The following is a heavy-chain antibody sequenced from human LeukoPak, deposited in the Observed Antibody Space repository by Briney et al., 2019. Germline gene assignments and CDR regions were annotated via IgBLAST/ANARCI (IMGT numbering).Heavy chain of an antibody. J-gene: IGHJ1*01. CDR1: GFTFSSYA. CDR3: TTDQFIYYDSSGYYYKTEYFQH. D-gene: IGHD3-22*01. V-gene: IGHV3-30-3*01. CDR2: ISYDGSNK. Sequence: PGRSLRLSCAASGFTFSSYAMHWVRQAPGKGLEWVAVISYDGSNKYYAAPVKGRFTISRDDSKNTLYLQMNSLKTEDTAVYYCTTDQFIYYDSSGYYYKTEYFQHWGQGTLVTVSS.